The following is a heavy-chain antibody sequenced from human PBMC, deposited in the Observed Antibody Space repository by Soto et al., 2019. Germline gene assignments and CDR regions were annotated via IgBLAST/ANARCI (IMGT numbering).Heavy chain of an antibody. CDR3: VRDSGWPILNFDS. J-gene: IGHJ4*02. V-gene: IGHV3-30*03. CDR2: ASYDGSET. D-gene: IGHD3-10*01. Sequence: QVQLVESGGGVVQPGMSLRLACAASGFDCRSYGIHLVRQAPGRGLEWVAAASYDGSETYYAASAKGRFTVSKEISKNTVFLQMNALRHEDTALYFCVRDSGWPILNFDSWGQGTLVTVSS. CDR1: GFDCRSYG.